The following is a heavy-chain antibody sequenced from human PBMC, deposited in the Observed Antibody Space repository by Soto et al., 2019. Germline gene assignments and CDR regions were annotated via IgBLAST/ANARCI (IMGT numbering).Heavy chain of an antibody. CDR2: IYYSGST. V-gene: IGHV4-59*08. J-gene: IGHJ5*01. CDR3: ARQGEYSTSWYDS. CDR1: GGSISSYQ. Sequence: PSETLSLTCTVSGGSISSYQWSWIRQPPGKGLEWIGYIYYSGSTNYNPSLKSRVTISVDTSKNQFSLKLSSVTAADTAVFYCARQGEYSTSWYDSWGQGTLVTVSS. D-gene: IGHD6-6*01.